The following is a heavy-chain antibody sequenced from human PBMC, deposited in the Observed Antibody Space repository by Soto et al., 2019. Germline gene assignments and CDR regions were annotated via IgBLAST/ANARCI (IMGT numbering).Heavy chain of an antibody. V-gene: IGHV3-23*01. D-gene: IGHD5-18*01. Sequence: PGGSLRLSCAASGFTFSSYAMSWVRQAPGKGLEWVSSISGSGGTTYYTGSVKGRFTISRDNSKNTLYLQMNSLRAEDTAEYYCARGYTNIDQWDQGTLVTVSS. CDR2: ISGSGGTT. J-gene: IGHJ5*02. CDR3: ARGYTNIDQ. CDR1: GFTFSSYA.